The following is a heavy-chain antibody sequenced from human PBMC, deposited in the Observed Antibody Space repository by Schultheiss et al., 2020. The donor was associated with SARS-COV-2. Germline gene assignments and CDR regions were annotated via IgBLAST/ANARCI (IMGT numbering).Heavy chain of an antibody. Sequence: GGSLRLSCAASGFTFSNAWMNWVRQAPGKGLEWVAVISYDGSYKYYADSVKGRFTISRDTAKNTLYLQMNSLRVDDMGVYYCARGRGKWGSGSDVFDVWGQGTMVTVSS. CDR2: ISYDGSYK. CDR1: GFTFSNAW. V-gene: IGHV3-30*03. D-gene: IGHD1-26*01. CDR3: ARGRGKWGSGSDVFDV. J-gene: IGHJ3*01.